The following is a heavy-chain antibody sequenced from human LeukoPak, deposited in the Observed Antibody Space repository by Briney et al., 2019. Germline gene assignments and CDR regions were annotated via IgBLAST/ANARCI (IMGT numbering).Heavy chain of an antibody. J-gene: IGHJ4*02. V-gene: IGHV3-23*01. CDR2: IDGSGGNT. Sequence: SGGSLRLSCAASGLTFGSYAMSWVRQAPGKGLEWVSAIDGSGGNTFYADSVKGRFTISRDNSKSTLFLHMNSLRAEDTAVYFCAKDSSVPYGITNWGQGTLVTVS. CDR1: GLTFGSYA. CDR3: AKDSSVPYGITN. D-gene: IGHD4-17*01.